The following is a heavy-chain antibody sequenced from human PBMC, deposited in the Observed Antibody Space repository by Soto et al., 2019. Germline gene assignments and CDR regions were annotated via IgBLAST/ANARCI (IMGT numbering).Heavy chain of an antibody. J-gene: IGHJ4*02. CDR1: GLTFDNCA. Sequence: GGSLRLSCAASGLTFDNCAMSRVRQAPGEGLEWILGISGSGGSTYYADSVKGRFTISRDNSKNTVYLQMNSLRADDTAVYYCAKGKTSGWYYFDFWGQGTLVTVSS. V-gene: IGHV3-23*01. D-gene: IGHD6-19*01. CDR2: ISGSGGST. CDR3: AKGKTSGWYYFDF.